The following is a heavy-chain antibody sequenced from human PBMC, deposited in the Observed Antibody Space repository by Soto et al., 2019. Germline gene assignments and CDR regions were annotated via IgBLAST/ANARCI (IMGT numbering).Heavy chain of an antibody. J-gene: IGHJ4*02. Sequence: QLQLQESGPGLVKPSETLSLTCTVSGGSISSSSYYWGWIRQPPGKGLEWIGSIYYSGSTYYNPSLTSRVTISVDTSKNQFSLKLSSVTAADTAVYYCARQSFSYSGYYDFWSGPFYYFDYWGQGTLVTVSS. CDR2: IYYSGST. D-gene: IGHD3-3*01. CDR3: ARQSFSYSGYYDFWSGPFYYFDY. V-gene: IGHV4-39*01. CDR1: GGSISSSSYY.